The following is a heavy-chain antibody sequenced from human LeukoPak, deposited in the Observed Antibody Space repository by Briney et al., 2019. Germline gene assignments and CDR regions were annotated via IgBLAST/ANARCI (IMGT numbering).Heavy chain of an antibody. D-gene: IGHD5-18*01. V-gene: IGHV4-34*01. CDR3: ARKAGYSYGRHYYYMDV. J-gene: IGHJ6*03. CDR1: GGSFSGYY. Sequence: SETLSLTCAVYGGSFSGYYWSWIRQPPGKGLEWIGEINHSGSTNYNPSLKSRVTISVDTSKSQFSLKLSSVTAADTAVYYCARKAGYSYGRHYYYMDVWGKGTTVTVSS. CDR2: INHSGST.